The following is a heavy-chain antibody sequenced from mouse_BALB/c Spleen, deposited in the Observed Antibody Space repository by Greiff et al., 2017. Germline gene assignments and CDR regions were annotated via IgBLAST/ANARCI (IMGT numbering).Heavy chain of an antibody. V-gene: IGHV5-6-4*01. CDR3: TRDLSRAMDY. J-gene: IGHJ4*01. CDR1: GFTFSSYT. Sequence: EVKLVESGGGLVKPGGSLKLSCAASGFTFSSYTMSWVRQTPEKRLEWVATISSGGSYTYYPDSVKGRFTISRDNAKNTLYLQMSSLKSEDTAMYYCTRDLSRAMDYWGQGTSVTVSS. CDR2: ISSGGSYT.